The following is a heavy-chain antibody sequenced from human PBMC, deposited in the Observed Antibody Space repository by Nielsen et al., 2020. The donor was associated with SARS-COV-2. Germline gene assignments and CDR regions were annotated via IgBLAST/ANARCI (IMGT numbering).Heavy chain of an antibody. V-gene: IGHV2-70*11. Sequence: SGPTLVKPTQTLTLTCSFSGFALSASGMCVSWIRQPPGKALEWLARIDLDGDKYYSPSLKTRLTISKDTSANQVVLTMTNMDPVDTATYYCARMRYALLTAAIETTWFDSWGQGTLVTVSS. J-gene: IGHJ5*01. D-gene: IGHD3-9*01. CDR2: IDLDGDK. CDR1: GFALSASGMC. CDR3: ARMRYALLTAAIETTWFDS.